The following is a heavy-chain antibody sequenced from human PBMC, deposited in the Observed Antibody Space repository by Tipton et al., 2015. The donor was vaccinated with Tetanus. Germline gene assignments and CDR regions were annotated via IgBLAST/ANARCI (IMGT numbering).Heavy chain of an antibody. CDR1: GGTFTNYA. V-gene: IGHV1-69*01. J-gene: IGHJ4*02. CDR2: ITPIFGTT. CDR3: AGAPNRISRAYDY. Sequence: QLVQSGAEVKKPGSSVKVSCKASGGTFTNYALSWVRQAPGQGLEWVGGITPIFGTTNSAPKFQGRVTITADESTNTAYTELSSLRSEDTAVYYCAGAPNRISRAYDYWGQGTQITVSS. D-gene: IGHD1-14*01.